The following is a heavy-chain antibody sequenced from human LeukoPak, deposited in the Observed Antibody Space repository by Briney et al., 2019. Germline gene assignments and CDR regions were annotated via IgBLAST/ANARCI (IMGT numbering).Heavy chain of an antibody. J-gene: IGHJ4*02. CDR1: GGSISSYY. D-gene: IGHD3-22*01. CDR2: IYYSGST. CDR3: ARSAYDRSGYYIDY. Sequence: PSETLSLTCTVSGGSISSYYWSWIRQPPGKGLEWIGYIYYSGSTNYNPSLKSRATISVDTSKNQFSLKLSSVTAADTAVYYCARSAYDRSGYYIDYWGQGTLVTVSS. V-gene: IGHV4-59*01.